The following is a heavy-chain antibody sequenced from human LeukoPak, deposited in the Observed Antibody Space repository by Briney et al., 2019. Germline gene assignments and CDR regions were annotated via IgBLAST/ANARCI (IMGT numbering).Heavy chain of an antibody. V-gene: IGHV3-7*03. CDR2: IKQDGSEK. D-gene: IGHD3-3*01. Sequence: PGGSLRLSCAASGFTFSSYWMSWVRQAPGKGLEWVANIKQDGSEKYYVDSVKGRFTISRDNAKNSLYLQMNSLRAEDTAVYYCAREYDFWSAENYYYYYGMDVWGQGTTVTVSS. J-gene: IGHJ6*02. CDR1: GFTFSSYW. CDR3: AREYDFWSAENYYYYYGMDV.